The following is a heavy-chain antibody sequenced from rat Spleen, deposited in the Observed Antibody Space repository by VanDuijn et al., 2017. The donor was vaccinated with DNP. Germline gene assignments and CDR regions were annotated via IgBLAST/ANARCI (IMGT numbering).Heavy chain of an antibody. Sequence: EVQLVESGGGLVQPGRSLKLSCAVSGFIFSNYGMHWIRQAPTQGLEWVATISYDGSSTNYRDSVKGRFTVSRDNAENTLYLQMDSLRSEDTATYYCANADYWGQGVMVTVSS. CDR1: GFIFSNYG. J-gene: IGHJ2*01. V-gene: IGHV5-19*01. CDR3: ANADY. CDR2: ISYDGSST.